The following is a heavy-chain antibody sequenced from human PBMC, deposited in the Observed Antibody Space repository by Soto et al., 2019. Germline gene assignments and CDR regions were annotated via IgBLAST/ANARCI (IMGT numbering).Heavy chain of an antibody. J-gene: IGHJ4*02. CDR3: AAVPPYCSSTSCQKYYYFDY. CDR2: IVVGSGNT. D-gene: IGHD2-2*01. Sequence: QMQLVQSGPEVKKPGTSVKVSCKASGFTFTSSAVQWVRQARGQRLEWIGWIVVGSGNTNYAQTFQERVTITRDMSTSTAYMELSSLRSEDTAVYYCAAVPPYCSSTSCQKYYYFDYWGQGTLVTVSS. V-gene: IGHV1-58*01. CDR1: GFTFTSSA.